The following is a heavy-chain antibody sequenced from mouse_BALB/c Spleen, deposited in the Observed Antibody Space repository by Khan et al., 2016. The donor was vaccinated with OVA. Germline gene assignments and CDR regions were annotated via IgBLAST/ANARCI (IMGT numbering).Heavy chain of an antibody. CDR3: VRGGRRAMDY. D-gene: IGHD3-3*01. Sequence: QIQLVQSGPELKKPGETVKISCKASGYTFTNYGMNWVKQAPGKGLKWMGWINSNNGEATYADDFKGRFAFSLETSASTAYLQIKNLKNEDTATYFGVRGGRRAMDYWGQGTSVTVSS. CDR2: INSNNGEA. CDR1: GYTFTNYG. J-gene: IGHJ4*01. V-gene: IGHV9-3-1*01.